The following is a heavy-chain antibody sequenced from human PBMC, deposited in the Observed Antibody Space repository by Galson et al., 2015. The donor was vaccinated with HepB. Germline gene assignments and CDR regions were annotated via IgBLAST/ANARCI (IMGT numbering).Heavy chain of an antibody. D-gene: IGHD2-21*01. CDR1: GYTFTSYY. J-gene: IGHJ3*02. Sequence: SVKVSCKASGYTFTSYYMHWVRRAPGQGLEWMGIINPSGGSTSYAQKFQGRVTMTRDTSTSTVYMELSSLRSEDTAVYYCARAGRSGLNQRAYCGGDCLGKAFDIWGQGTMVTVSS. V-gene: IGHV1-46*01. CDR2: INPSGGST. CDR3: ARAGRSGLNQRAYCGGDCLGKAFDI.